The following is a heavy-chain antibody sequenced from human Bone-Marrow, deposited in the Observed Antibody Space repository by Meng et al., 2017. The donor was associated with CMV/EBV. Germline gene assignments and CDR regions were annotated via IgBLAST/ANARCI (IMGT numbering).Heavy chain of an antibody. Sequence: GESLKISCAASGFTFSSYSMNWVRQAPGKGLEWVSSVSGSGTYTYYADSVKGRFTISRDNAKNSLYLQMNSLRPEDTAVYYCARVVGTGDPSFYDAFDIWGQGTMVT. CDR2: VSGSGTYT. V-gene: IGHV3-21*01. J-gene: IGHJ3*02. CDR1: GFTFSSYS. CDR3: ARVVGTGDPSFYDAFDI. D-gene: IGHD5-12*01.